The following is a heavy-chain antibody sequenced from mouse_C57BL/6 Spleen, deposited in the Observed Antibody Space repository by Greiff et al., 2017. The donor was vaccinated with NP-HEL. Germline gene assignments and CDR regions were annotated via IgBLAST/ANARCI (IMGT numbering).Heavy chain of an antibody. J-gene: IGHJ2*01. CDR1: GFSFNTYA. V-gene: IGHV10-1*01. D-gene: IGHD2-4*01. CDR3: VRQGYDFFDY. CDR2: IRSKSNNYAT. Sequence: EVKLQESGGGLVQPKGSLKLSCAASGFSFNTYAMNWVRQAPGKGLEWVARIRSKSNNYATYYADSVKDRFTISRDDSESMLYLQMNNLKTEDTAMYYCVRQGYDFFDYWGQGTTLTVSS.